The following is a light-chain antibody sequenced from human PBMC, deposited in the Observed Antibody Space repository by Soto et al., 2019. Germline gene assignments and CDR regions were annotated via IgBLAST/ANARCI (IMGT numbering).Light chain of an antibody. Sequence: QSALTQPASVSGSPGQSITISCTGTSSDVGGYNYVSWYPQHPGKAPKLMIYDVSNRPSGVSNRFSGSKSGNTAYLTISGLQAEDEADYYCSSYTSSSTLVVFGGGTKLTVL. J-gene: IGLJ2*01. V-gene: IGLV2-14*01. CDR2: DVS. CDR3: SSYTSSSTLVV. CDR1: SSDVGGYNY.